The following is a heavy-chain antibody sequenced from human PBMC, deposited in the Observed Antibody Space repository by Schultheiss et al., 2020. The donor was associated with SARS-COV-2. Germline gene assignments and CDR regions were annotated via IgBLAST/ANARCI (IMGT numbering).Heavy chain of an antibody. D-gene: IGHD2-8*02. Sequence: GGSLRLSCAASGFTFSSYAMHWVRQAPGKGLEYVSAISSNGGSTYYANSVKGRFTISRDNSKNTLYLQMGSLRAEDMAVYYCARDWKKGGLPGGDYYYYYYMDVWGKGTTVTVSS. CDR1: GFTFSSYA. CDR3: ARDWKKGGLPGGDYYYYYYMDV. CDR2: ISSNGGST. V-gene: IGHV3-64*01. J-gene: IGHJ6*03.